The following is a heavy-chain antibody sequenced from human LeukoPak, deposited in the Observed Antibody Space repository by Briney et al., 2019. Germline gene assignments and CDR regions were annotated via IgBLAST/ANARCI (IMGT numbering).Heavy chain of an antibody. CDR1: GDSISSGRYY. Sequence: PSETLSLTCTVSGDSISSGRYYWSWIRQPPGKGLEWIGYIYYSGSTNYNPSLKSRVTISVDTSKNQFSLKLSSVTAADTAVYYCARATGRYFDWSQSANWFDPWGQGTLVTVSS. CDR3: ARATGRYFDWSQSANWFDP. V-gene: IGHV4-61*01. D-gene: IGHD3-9*01. J-gene: IGHJ5*02. CDR2: IYYSGST.